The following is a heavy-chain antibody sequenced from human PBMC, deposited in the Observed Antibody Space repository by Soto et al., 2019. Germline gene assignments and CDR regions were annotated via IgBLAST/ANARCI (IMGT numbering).Heavy chain of an antibody. CDR1: GVTFSSYS. CDR3: ARALTLTLDY. CDR2: IIPIFGTA. V-gene: IGHV1-69*13. J-gene: IGHJ4*02. Sequence: ASVKVSCKASGVTFSSYSIRWVRQAPGQGLEWMGGIIPIFGTANYAQKFQGRVTITADESTSTAYMELSSLRSEDTAVYYCARALTLTLDYWGQGTLVTVSS.